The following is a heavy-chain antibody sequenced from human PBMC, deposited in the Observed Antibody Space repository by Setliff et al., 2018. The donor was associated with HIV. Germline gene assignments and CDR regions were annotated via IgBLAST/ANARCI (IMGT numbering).Heavy chain of an antibody. V-gene: IGHV3-49*04. D-gene: IGHD7-27*01. CDR1: GLIFGDYA. CDR2: IRSEAYGGTT. J-gene: IGHJ4*02. Sequence: GGSLRLSCTSSGLIFGDYAMSWVRQAPGKGLEWVGFIRSEAYGGTTEYAASVEGRFTISRDDSKSIAYLRMNSLRAEDTAVYYCARDAGGAGEYFDYWGQGTLVTVSS. CDR3: ARDAGGAGEYFDY.